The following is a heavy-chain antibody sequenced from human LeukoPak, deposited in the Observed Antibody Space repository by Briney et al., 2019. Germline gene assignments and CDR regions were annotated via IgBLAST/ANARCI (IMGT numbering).Heavy chain of an antibody. CDR1: EFSFSSHG. D-gene: IGHD4-17*01. CDR3: AKGEVTVTTNYFDY. V-gene: IGHV3-23*01. CDR2: ISGSGGST. J-gene: IGHJ4*02. Sequence: PGGSLRLSCATSEFSFSSHGMHWARQAPGKGLEWVSAISGSGGSTYYADSVKGRFTISRDNSKNTLYLQMNSLRAEDTAVYYCAKGEVTVTTNYFDYWGQGTLVTVSS.